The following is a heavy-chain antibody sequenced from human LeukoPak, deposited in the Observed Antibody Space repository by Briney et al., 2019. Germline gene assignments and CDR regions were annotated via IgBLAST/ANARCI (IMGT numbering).Heavy chain of an antibody. CDR1: RYTFTGYY. J-gene: IGHJ4*02. V-gene: IGHV1-2*06. D-gene: IGHD4-17*01. CDR2: INPHSGDT. CDR3: ATFYGDYLYFDR. Sequence: ASVKVSCKASRYTFTGYYMHWVRQAPGQGLEWMGRINPHSGDTNYAQKFQGRVTMTRDTSITTAYMELSRLRSDDTAVYYCATFYGDYLYFDRWGQGTLVTVSS.